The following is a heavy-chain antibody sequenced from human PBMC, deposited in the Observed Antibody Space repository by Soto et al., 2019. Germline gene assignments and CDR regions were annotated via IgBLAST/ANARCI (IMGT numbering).Heavy chain of an antibody. D-gene: IGHD5-18*01. Sequence: QVQLVESGGGVVQPGRSLRLSCAASGFTFSDHGMHWVRQVPDKGLEWVAVISHDGITKYYADSLKGRFTISRDNSNNTVFLQMHGLRAEDTAGYYCTKAREDTALSFDSWGQGTLVTVSS. CDR3: TKAREDTALSFDS. CDR1: GFTFSDHG. V-gene: IGHV3-30*18. J-gene: IGHJ4*02. CDR2: ISHDGITK.